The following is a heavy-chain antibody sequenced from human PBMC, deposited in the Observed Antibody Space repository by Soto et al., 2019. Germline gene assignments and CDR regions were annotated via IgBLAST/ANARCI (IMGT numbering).Heavy chain of an antibody. Sequence: QVQLVQSGAEVKKPGSSVKVSCKASGGTFSSYAISWVRQAPGQGLEWMGGIIPIFGTADYAQKFQGRVTMTADESTSTAYMELSSLRAEDTAVYYFARHDDSSVYYYYGMDVWGQGTTVTVSS. D-gene: IGHD3-22*01. CDR3: ARHDDSSVYYYYGMDV. J-gene: IGHJ6*02. V-gene: IGHV1-69*12. CDR2: IIPIFGTA. CDR1: GGTFSSYA.